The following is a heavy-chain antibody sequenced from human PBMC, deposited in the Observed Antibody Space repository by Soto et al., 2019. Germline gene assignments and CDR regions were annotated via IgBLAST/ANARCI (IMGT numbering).Heavy chain of an antibody. D-gene: IGHD3-3*01. Sequence: ASVKVSCKASGYTFTSYGINWVRQATGQGLEWMGWMNPNSGNTGYAQKFQGKVTMTRNTSISTAYMELSSLRFEDKAVYYCARDGNDFWIGYYTGIWKDYYYYYMGVWGKGTTVTVSS. CDR1: GYTFTSYG. CDR2: MNPNSGNT. V-gene: IGHV1-8*01. J-gene: IGHJ6*03. CDR3: ARDGNDFWIGYYTGIWKDYYYYYMGV.